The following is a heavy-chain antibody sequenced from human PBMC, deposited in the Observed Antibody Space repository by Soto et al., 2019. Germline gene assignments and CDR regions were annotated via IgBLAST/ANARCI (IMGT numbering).Heavy chain of an antibody. D-gene: IGHD6-19*01. Sequence: QVQLVESGGGVVQPGRSLRLSCAASGFTFSSYGMHWVRQAPGKGLEWVAVISYDGSNKYYADSVKGRFTISRDNSKKTLYLQMNSLRAEETAVYYCAKIPTSSGVDYWGQGTLVTVSS. CDR3: AKIPTSSGVDY. J-gene: IGHJ4*02. CDR1: GFTFSSYG. CDR2: ISYDGSNK. V-gene: IGHV3-30*18.